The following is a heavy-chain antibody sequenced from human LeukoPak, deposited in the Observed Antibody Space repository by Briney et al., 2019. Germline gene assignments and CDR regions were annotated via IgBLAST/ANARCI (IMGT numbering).Heavy chain of an antibody. CDR1: GFTFSSYA. Sequence: SWGSLRLSCAASGFTFSSYAMSWVRQAPGEGLEWVSGISAGGDTTYTADSVRGRFTISRDNSNNTLYLQMNTLTAEDTAVYYCAAISYSGAWPVGYWGQGT. V-gene: IGHV3-23*01. CDR3: AAISYSGAWPVGY. D-gene: IGHD6-25*01. CDR2: ISAGGDTT. J-gene: IGHJ4*02.